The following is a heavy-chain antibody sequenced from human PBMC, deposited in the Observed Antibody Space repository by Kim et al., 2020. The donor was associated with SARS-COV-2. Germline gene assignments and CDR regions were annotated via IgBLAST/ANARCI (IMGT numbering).Heavy chain of an antibody. V-gene: IGHV3-21*01. CDR3: ARGRNYYGSGSYYY. Sequence: ADSVKGRFTISRDNAKNSLYLQMNSLRAEDTAVYYCARGRNYYGSGSYYYWGQGTLVTVSS. D-gene: IGHD3-10*01. J-gene: IGHJ4*02.